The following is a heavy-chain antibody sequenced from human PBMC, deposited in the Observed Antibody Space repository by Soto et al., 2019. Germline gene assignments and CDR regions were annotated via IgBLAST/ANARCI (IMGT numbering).Heavy chain of an antibody. CDR1: GASISSSGYY. Sequence: QVQLQESGPGLVSPWGTLSLTCAVSGASISSSGYYWGWIRQAPGKGLEWIGSIDYIGNTYYNPSLKSPVTVSRDPSNNPISLPLNSVTAADTAVHYCVRGGLRYQQSSYYFDVWGQGTLVTVSS. D-gene: IGHD3-16*01. V-gene: IGHV4-39*01. J-gene: IGHJ4*02. CDR3: VRGGLRYQQSSYYFDV. CDR2: IDYIGNT.